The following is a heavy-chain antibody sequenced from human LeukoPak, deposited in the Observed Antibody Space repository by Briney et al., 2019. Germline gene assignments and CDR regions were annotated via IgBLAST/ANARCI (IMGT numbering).Heavy chain of an antibody. J-gene: IGHJ4*02. D-gene: IGHD4-11*01. CDR1: GGSISSGGYY. V-gene: IGHV4-31*03. Sequence: PSETLSLTCTVSGGSISSGGYYWSWIRQHPGKGLEWIGYIYYSGSTYYNPSLKSRVTISVDTSKNQFSLKLSSVTAADTAVYYCARDSVTTQEVSDYWGQGTLVTVSS. CDR2: IYYSGST. CDR3: ARDSVTTQEVSDY.